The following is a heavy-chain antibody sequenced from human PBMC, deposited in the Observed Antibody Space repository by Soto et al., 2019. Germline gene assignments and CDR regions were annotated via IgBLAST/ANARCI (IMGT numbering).Heavy chain of an antibody. CDR3: ARGPPLGYSGYDLEGNDY. J-gene: IGHJ4*02. V-gene: IGHV1-18*01. CDR2: ISAYNGNT. D-gene: IGHD5-12*01. Sequence: ASVKVSCKASGYTFTSYGISWVRQAPGQGLEWMGWISAYNGNTNYAQKLQGRVTMTTDTSTSTAYMELRSLRSDDTAVYYCARGPPLGYSGYDLEGNDYWGQGTLVTVSS. CDR1: GYTFTSYG.